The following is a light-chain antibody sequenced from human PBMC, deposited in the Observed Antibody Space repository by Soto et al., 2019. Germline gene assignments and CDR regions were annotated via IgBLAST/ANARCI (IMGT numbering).Light chain of an antibody. CDR3: QQRCSYPRT. J-gene: IGKJ5*01. CDR1: QGISSW. Sequence: DIPLTQSPSILSASVGDRVTITCRASQGISSWLAWYQQKPGKAPKLLIYAASTLQSGVPSRFSGSGSGTAFTLTISSLQAEDFATYYCQQRCSYPRTFGPGTKVEIK. V-gene: IGKV1-9*01. CDR2: AAS.